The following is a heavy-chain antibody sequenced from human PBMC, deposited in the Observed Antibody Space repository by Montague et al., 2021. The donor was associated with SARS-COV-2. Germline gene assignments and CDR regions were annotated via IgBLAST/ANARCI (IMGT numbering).Heavy chain of an antibody. Sequence: SETLSLTCTVSGGSISSGLYHWAWIRQPPGKELHWIGSIYFSGITNYNPSLKSRVTISVDTSKNQFSLNVTSVAAADTAVYYCARQQESFGSRSYGGIDYWGQGTLVTVSS. J-gene: IGHJ4*02. CDR1: GGSISSGLYH. CDR2: IYFSGIT. D-gene: IGHD3-10*01. CDR3: ARQQESFGSRSYGGIDY. V-gene: IGHV4-39*01.